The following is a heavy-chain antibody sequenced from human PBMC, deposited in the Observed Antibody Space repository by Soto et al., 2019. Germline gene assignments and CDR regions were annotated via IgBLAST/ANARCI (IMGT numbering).Heavy chain of an antibody. Sequence: QVQLQESGPGLVKPSETLSLTCTVSGGSISSYYWSWIRQPPGKGLEWIGYIYYSGSTNYNPSLKSRVTRSVDTAENQFCLKLSSVTAADTAVYYCARELRESETQSGWFDPWGQGTLVTVSS. CDR1: GGSISSYY. CDR3: ARELRESETQSGWFDP. CDR2: IYYSGST. V-gene: IGHV4-59*01. J-gene: IGHJ5*02. D-gene: IGHD3-10*01.